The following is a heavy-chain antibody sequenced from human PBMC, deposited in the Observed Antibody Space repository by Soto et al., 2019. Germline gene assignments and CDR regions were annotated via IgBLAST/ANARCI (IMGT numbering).Heavy chain of an antibody. CDR1: GYTFTGYY. J-gene: IGHJ4*02. D-gene: IGHD6-6*01. Sequence: ASVKVSCKASGYTFTGYYMHWVRQAPGQGLEWMGWINPNSGGTNYAQKLQGWVTMTRDTSITTAYMELSRLRSDDTAVYYCARGAYSSSCPDYWGQGTPVTVYS. V-gene: IGHV1-2*04. CDR3: ARGAYSSSCPDY. CDR2: INPNSGGT.